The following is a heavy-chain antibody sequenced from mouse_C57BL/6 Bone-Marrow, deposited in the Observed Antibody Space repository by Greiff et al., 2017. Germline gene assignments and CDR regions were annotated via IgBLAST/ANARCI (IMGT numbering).Heavy chain of an antibody. V-gene: IGHV1-82*01. CDR3: ARSATVVARGDY. CDR1: GYAFSSSW. J-gene: IGHJ2*01. Sequence: QVQLQQSGPELVKPGASVKISCKASGYAFSSSWMNWVKQRPGKGLEWIGRIYPGDGDTNYNGKFKGKATLTADKSSSTAYMQLSSLTSEDSAVYFCARSATVVARGDYWGQGTTLTVSS. CDR2: IYPGDGDT. D-gene: IGHD1-1*01.